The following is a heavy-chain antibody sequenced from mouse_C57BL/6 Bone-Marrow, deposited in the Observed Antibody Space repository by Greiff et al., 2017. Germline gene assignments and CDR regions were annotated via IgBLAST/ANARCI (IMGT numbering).Heavy chain of an antibody. Sequence: VQLQQSGAELVKPGTSVKLSCKASGYTFTSYCMHWVKQSPGQSLEWIGEINPSDSYTNYNQKFKGKATLTVDTSSSTAYMQLSSLTSEDSAVYYCARSPLISTVVAPDVWGKGTTLTVSS. CDR1: GYTFTSYC. CDR3: ARSPLISTVVAPDV. J-gene: IGHJ1*03. CDR2: INPSDSYT. V-gene: IGHV1-59*01. D-gene: IGHD1-1*01.